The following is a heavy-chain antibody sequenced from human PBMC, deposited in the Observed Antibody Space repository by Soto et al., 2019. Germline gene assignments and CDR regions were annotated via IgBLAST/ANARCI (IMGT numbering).Heavy chain of an antibody. Sequence: QVQLVQSGAEVKKPGASVKVSCKASGYTFTSYGISWVRQAPGQGLEWMGWISAYNGNTNYAQKLQGRVTMTTDTTTSTAYMELRSLRSDDTAVYYCARDRYSSGWCGYYYYYGMDVWGQGTTVTVSS. V-gene: IGHV1-18*01. CDR2: ISAYNGNT. CDR1: GYTFTSYG. J-gene: IGHJ6*02. D-gene: IGHD6-19*01. CDR3: ARDRYSSGWCGYYYYYGMDV.